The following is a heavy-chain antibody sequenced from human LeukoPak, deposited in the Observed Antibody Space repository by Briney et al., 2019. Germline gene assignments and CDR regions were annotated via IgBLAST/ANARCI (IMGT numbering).Heavy chain of an antibody. V-gene: IGHV3-23*01. Sequence: GGSLRLSCAASGFTFSMYAMSWVRQAPGKGLEWVSSISGSDGSTYYADSVKGRFTISRDNSKNTLYLQMNSLTAGDTAVYYCARESPHTHYDYVWGSFRYFGDWGQGAQVTVSS. CDR1: GFTFSMYA. CDR3: ARESPHTHYDYVWGSFRYFGD. J-gene: IGHJ4*02. CDR2: ISGSDGST. D-gene: IGHD3-16*02.